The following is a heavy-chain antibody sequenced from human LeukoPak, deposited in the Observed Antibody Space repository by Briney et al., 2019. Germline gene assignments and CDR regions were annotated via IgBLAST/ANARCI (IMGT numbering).Heavy chain of an antibody. J-gene: IGHJ4*02. Sequence: GGSLRLSCAASGFTFDGYGMSWVRQAPGKGLEWVSGINWNGGSTGYADSVKGRFTISIDNAKNSLYLQMSSLEVEDTALYYCAIDLFVTRQIVVATSHGNWGQGTLVTVSS. V-gene: IGHV3-20*04. CDR2: INWNGGST. CDR3: AIDLFVTRQIVVATSHGN. D-gene: IGHD1-26*01. CDR1: GFTFDGYG.